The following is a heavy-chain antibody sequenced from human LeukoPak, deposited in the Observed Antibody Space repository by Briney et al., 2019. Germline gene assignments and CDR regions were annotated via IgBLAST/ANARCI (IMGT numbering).Heavy chain of an antibody. CDR2: ISGSGGST. CDR1: GFTFSSYA. V-gene: IGHV3-23*01. J-gene: IGHJ3*02. CDR3: AREGHCSTTSCALDAIEI. D-gene: IGHD2-2*01. Sequence: PGGSLRLSCAASGFTFSSYAMSWVRQAPGKGLEWVSAISGSGGSTYYADSVKGRFTISRDNAKNSLSLQMNSLRAEDTAVYYCAREGHCSTTSCALDAIEIWGQGTLVAVSS.